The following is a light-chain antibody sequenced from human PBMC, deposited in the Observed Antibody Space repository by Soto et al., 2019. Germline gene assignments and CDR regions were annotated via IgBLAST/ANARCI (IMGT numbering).Light chain of an antibody. V-gene: IGLV2-11*01. J-gene: IGLJ1*01. CDR2: DVS. CDR3: CLYAVTFYV. Sequence: QSALAQPRSVSGSPGQSVTISCTGTSSDVGTYDLASWYQQHPGKAPRLMIFDVSERPSGVPDRFSGSKSGNTASLTISGLQAEDEADYYCCLYAVTFYVFGTGTKVTV. CDR1: SSDVGTYDL.